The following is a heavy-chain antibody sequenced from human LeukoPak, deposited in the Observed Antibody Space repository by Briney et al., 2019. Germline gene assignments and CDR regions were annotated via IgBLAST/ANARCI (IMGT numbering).Heavy chain of an antibody. CDR3: ARGSSGWYGRDYFDY. CDR2: IKQDGSEK. CDR1: GFTFSSYW. V-gene: IGHV3-7*01. Sequence: TGGSLRLSCAASGFTFSSYWMSWVRQAPGKGLEWVANIKQDGSEKYYVDSVKGQLTISRDNAKNSLYLQMNSLRAEDTAVYYCARGSSGWYGRDYFDYWGQGTLVTVSS. D-gene: IGHD6-19*01. J-gene: IGHJ4*02.